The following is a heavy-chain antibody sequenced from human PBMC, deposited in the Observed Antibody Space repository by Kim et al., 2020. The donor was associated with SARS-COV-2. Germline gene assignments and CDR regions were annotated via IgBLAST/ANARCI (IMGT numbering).Heavy chain of an antibody. CDR1: GGSFSGYY. CDR2: INHSGST. CDR3: ARAPPRYCSGGSCRLYWYMDV. Sequence: SETLSLTCAVYGGSFSGYYWSWIRQPPGKGLEWIGEINHSGSTNYNPSLKSRVTISVDTSKNQFSLKLSSVTAADTAVYYCARAPPRYCSGGSCRLYWYMDVWGKGTTVTVSS. V-gene: IGHV4-34*01. J-gene: IGHJ6*03. D-gene: IGHD2-15*01.